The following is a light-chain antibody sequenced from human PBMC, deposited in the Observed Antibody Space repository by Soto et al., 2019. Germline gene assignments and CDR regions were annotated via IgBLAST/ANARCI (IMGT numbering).Light chain of an antibody. CDR1: QTISSW. V-gene: IGKV1-5*03. CDR2: KAS. J-gene: IGKJ1*01. Sequence: DIQMTQSPSTLSGSVGDRVTITCRASQTISSWLAWYQQKPEKAPKLLIYKASTLKSGVPSRFSGSGSGTKFTLTIASLQPDDFATYYCQQYETFSGTFGPGTKVDI. CDR3: QQYETFSGT.